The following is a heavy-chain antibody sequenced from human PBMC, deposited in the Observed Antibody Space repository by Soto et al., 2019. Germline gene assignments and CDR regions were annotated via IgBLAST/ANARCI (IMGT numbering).Heavy chain of an antibody. Sequence: QVQLVESGGGVVQPGRSLRLSCAASGFNFRSYGMHWVRQAPGKGLEWVAVISYDGSNKYYADSVKGRFTISRDNSKNTLYLQMNSLRAEDTAVYYCAKGREVVIATYYFDYWGQGTLVTVSS. J-gene: IGHJ4*02. V-gene: IGHV3-30*18. CDR3: AKGREVVIATYYFDY. CDR2: ISYDGSNK. D-gene: IGHD2-21*01. CDR1: GFNFRSYG.